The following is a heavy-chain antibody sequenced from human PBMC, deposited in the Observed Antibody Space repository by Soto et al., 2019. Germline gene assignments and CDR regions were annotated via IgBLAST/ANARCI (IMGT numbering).Heavy chain of an antibody. D-gene: IGHD2-8*02. Sequence: GSLRLAGAASVFIFSSYDMSWVRQAPGKGLEWVSTILVDGRTFYVDSVKVRFTISRDSSQNTVYLQMNSLTAGDTALYYCAKATATGGGAFDICGQGTLVTVSS. V-gene: IGHV3-23*01. CDR2: ILVDGRT. J-gene: IGHJ3*02. CDR1: VFIFSSYD. CDR3: AKATATGGGAFDI.